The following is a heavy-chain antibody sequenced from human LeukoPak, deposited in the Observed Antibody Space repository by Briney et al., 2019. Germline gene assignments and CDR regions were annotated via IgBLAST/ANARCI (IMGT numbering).Heavy chain of an antibody. J-gene: IGHJ4*02. CDR1: GFTVSSNY. V-gene: IGHV3-53*01. D-gene: IGHD2-15*01. Sequence: GGSLRLSCAASGFTVSSNYMSWVRQAPGKGLEWVSVIYSGGSTYYADSVKGRFTISRDNSKNTLYLQMNSLRAEDTAVYYCARDPGYCSGGSCPSCWGQGTLVTVSS. CDR2: IYSGGST. CDR3: ARDPGYCSGGSCPSC.